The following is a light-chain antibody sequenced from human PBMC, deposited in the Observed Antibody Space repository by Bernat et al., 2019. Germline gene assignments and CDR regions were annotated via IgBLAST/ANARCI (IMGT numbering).Light chain of an antibody. CDR2: AAS. CDR3: QRSFSTPYT. CDR1: QSTSSY. J-gene: IGKJ2*01. Sequence: DIQIIYSPSSLSASVGDRVTTTFRASQSTSSYLNRYQQKPGNAPKLLIYAASSLQSGVPSRFSGSGSGTDFTLTISSLQPEDFATYYCQRSFSTPYTVGQGTKLEYK. V-gene: IGKV1-39*01.